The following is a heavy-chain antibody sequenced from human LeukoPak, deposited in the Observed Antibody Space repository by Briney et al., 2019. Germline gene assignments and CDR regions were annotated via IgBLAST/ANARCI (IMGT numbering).Heavy chain of an antibody. D-gene: IGHD3-22*01. CDR1: GGSFSGYY. V-gene: IGHV4-34*01. CDR2: INHSGST. Sequence: SETLSLTCAGNGGSFSGYYWSWIRQPPGKGLEWIGEINHSGSTNYNPSLKSRVTISVDTSKNQFSLKLSSVTAADTAVYYCARQGYREVYYDSSGYMRWFDPWGQGTLVTVSS. J-gene: IGHJ5*02. CDR3: ARQGYREVYYDSSGYMRWFDP.